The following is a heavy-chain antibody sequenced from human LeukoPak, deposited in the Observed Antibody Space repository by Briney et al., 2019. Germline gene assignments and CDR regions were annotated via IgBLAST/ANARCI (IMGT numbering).Heavy chain of an antibody. V-gene: IGHV3-48*04. CDR2: IWISSGNK. Sequence: GGSLRLSCTASGFPFSDYSMNWVRQAPGKGLEWISYIWISSGNKKYADSLRGRFTISADNAKNSLYLQMNSLRVEDTAVYYCARDHKYAFDNWGQGTLVSVSS. CDR1: GFPFSDYS. J-gene: IGHJ4*02. CDR3: ARDHKYAFDN.